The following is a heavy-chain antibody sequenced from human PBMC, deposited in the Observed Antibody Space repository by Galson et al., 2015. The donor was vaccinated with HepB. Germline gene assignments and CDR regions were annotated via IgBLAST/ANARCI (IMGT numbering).Heavy chain of an antibody. D-gene: IGHD4/OR15-4a*01. J-gene: IGHJ4*02. CDR3: ARNHGSNWEYFLDF. CDR1: GFSFSDYY. V-gene: IGHV3-11*03. CDR2: ISGSSTYT. Sequence: SLRLSCAVSGFSFSDYYMTWIRQAPGKGLEWISYISGSSTYTNYADSVQGRFTISRDNAKNSLYLQMNSLRAEDTAVYYCARNHGSNWEYFLDFWGQGTLVTVSS.